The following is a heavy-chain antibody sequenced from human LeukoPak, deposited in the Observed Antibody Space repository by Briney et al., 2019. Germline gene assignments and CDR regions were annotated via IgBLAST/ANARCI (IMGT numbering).Heavy chain of an antibody. CDR1: GGSISSSSYY. J-gene: IGHJ4*02. Sequence: SETLSLTCTVSGGSISSSSYYWGWLRQPPGKGLEWIGSIYYSGSTYYNPSLKSRVTISVDTSKNQFSLKLSSVTAADTAVYYCAREGSYYDSSGYFGYWGQGTLVTVSS. CDR2: IYYSGST. V-gene: IGHV4-39*07. D-gene: IGHD3-22*01. CDR3: AREGSYYDSSGYFGY.